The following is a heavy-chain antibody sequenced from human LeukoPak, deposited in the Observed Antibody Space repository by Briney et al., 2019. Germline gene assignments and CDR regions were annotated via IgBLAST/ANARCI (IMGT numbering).Heavy chain of an antibody. CDR2: INKDGDDK. D-gene: IGHD6-19*01. Sequence: GGSLRLSCAASGFTFNNYWMSWVRQPPGKGLEWVANINKDGDDKSYVDSVKGRFTISRDNAKNSLYLQMNSLRVEDTAFYYCAKDNRRHYTSGPNPDSLHWGQGALVTVSS. J-gene: IGHJ4*02. CDR1: GFTFNNYW. CDR3: AKDNRRHYTSGPNPDSLH. V-gene: IGHV3-7*03.